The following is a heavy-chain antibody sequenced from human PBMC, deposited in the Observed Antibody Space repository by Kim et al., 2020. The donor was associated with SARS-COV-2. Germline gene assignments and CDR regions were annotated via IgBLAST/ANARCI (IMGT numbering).Heavy chain of an antibody. CDR1: GGSVSSGSYY. V-gene: IGHV4-61*01. CDR3: ASSLASYYYYGMDV. J-gene: IGHJ6*02. CDR2: IYYSGST. D-gene: IGHD5-12*01. Sequence: SETLSLTCTVSGGSVSSGSYYWSWIRQPPGKGLEWIGYIYYSGSTNYNPSLKSRVTISVDTSKNQFSLKLSSVTAADTAVYYCASSLASYYYYGMDVCGQRTTVTVSS.